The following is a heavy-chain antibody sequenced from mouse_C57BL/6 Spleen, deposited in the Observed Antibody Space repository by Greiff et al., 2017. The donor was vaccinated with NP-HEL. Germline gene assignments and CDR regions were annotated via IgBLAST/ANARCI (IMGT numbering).Heavy chain of an antibody. Sequence: VQLQQSGPGLVKPSQSLSLTCSVTGYSITSGYYWNWIRQFPGNKLEWMGYISYDGSNNYNPSLKNRISITRDTSKNQFFLKLNSVTTEDTATYYCARGAVTLDYWGQGTTLTVSS. CDR1: GYSITSGYY. CDR3: ARGAVTLDY. V-gene: IGHV3-6*01. J-gene: IGHJ2*01. CDR2: ISYDGSN. D-gene: IGHD2-5*01.